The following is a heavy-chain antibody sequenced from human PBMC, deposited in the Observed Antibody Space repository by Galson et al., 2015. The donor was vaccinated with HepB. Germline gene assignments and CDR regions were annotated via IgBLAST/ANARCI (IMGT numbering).Heavy chain of an antibody. V-gene: IGHV3-30-3*01. Sequence: SLRLSCAASGFTFRSYAMHWVRQAPGKGLEWVAVISYDGSNKYYADSVKGRFTISRDNSKNTLYLQMNSLRAEDTAVYYCARERRWLQSLDAFDIWGQGTMVTVSS. CDR1: GFTFRSYA. CDR3: ARERRWLQSLDAFDI. CDR2: ISYDGSNK. J-gene: IGHJ3*02. D-gene: IGHD5-24*01.